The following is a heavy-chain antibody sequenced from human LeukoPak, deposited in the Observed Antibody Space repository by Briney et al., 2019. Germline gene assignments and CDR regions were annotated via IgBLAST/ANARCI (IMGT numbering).Heavy chain of an antibody. D-gene: IGHD4-17*01. Sequence: GGSLRLSCAASGFTFSSHAMSWVRQAPGKGLEWVSAISGSGGSTYYADSVKGRFTISRDNSKNTLYLQMNSLRAEDTAVYYCAKGPSGGYGDYPFDYWGQGTLVTVSS. CDR3: AKGPSGGYGDYPFDY. CDR2: ISGSGGST. CDR1: GFTFSSHA. J-gene: IGHJ4*02. V-gene: IGHV3-23*01.